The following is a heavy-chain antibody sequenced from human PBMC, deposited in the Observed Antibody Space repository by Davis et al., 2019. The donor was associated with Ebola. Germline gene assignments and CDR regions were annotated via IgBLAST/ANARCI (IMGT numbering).Heavy chain of an antibody. CDR1: GFTFSSYG. V-gene: IGHV3-64*04. D-gene: IGHD3-22*01. Sequence: GESLKISCAASGFTFSSYGMHWVRQAPGKGLEYVLGVKSNGNSTYYADSVKGRFTISKDNSKNTLYLQMNSLRAEDTAVYYCTRRSQDDSSGYFPAWGQGTLVTVSS. CDR3: TRRSQDDSSGYFPA. J-gene: IGHJ5*02. CDR2: VKSNGNST.